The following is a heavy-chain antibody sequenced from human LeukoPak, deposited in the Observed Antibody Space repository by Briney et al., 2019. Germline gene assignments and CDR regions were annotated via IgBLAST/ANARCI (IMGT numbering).Heavy chain of an antibody. CDR3: ARRGSGGSCYSRGCDYYYGMDV. D-gene: IGHD2-15*01. CDR2: ISSSSSYT. CDR1: GFTFSDYY. V-gene: IGHV3-11*03. J-gene: IGHJ6*02. Sequence: PGGSLRLSCAASGFTFSDYYMSWIRQALGKGLEWVSYISSSSSYTNYADSVKGRFTISRDNAKNSLYLQMNSLRAEDTAVYYCARRGSGGSCYSRGCDYYYGMDVWGQGTTVTVSS.